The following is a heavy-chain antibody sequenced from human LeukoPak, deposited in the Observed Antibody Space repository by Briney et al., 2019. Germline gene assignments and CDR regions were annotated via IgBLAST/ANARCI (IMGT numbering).Heavy chain of an antibody. J-gene: IGHJ4*02. Sequence: GGSLRLSCAASGFTVSSNYMSWVRQAPGKGLEWVSVIHSGGSTYYADSVKGRFTISRDNSKNTLYLQMNSLRAEDTAVYYCARASLAEWELPSDYWGQGTLVTVSS. V-gene: IGHV3-66*01. CDR2: IHSGGST. CDR3: ARASLAEWELPSDY. CDR1: GFTVSSNY. D-gene: IGHD1-26*01.